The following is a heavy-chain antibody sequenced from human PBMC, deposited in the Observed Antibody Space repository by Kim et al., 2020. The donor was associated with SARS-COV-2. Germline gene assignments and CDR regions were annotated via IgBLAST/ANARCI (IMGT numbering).Heavy chain of an antibody. V-gene: IGHV5-10-1*01. CDR3: ARQSSGWYVDY. D-gene: IGHD6-19*01. Sequence: HYSPSVQGHVTISADKSISTAYLQWSSLKDSDTAMYYCARQSSGWYVDYWGQGTLVTVSS. J-gene: IGHJ4*02.